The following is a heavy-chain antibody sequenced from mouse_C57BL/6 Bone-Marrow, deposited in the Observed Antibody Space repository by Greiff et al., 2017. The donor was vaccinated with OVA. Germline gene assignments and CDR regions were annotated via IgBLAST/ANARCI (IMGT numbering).Heavy chain of an antibody. CDR3: ARPGIYYDYDWAMDY. D-gene: IGHD2-4*01. Sequence: QVQLQQPGAELVKPGASVKMSCKASGYTFTSYWITWVKQRPGQGLEWIGDIYPGSGSTNYNEKFKSKATLTVDTSSSTAYMQLRSLTSEDSAVYYCARPGIYYDYDWAMDYWGQGTSVTVSS. CDR1: GYTFTSYW. J-gene: IGHJ4*01. CDR2: IYPGSGST. V-gene: IGHV1-55*01.